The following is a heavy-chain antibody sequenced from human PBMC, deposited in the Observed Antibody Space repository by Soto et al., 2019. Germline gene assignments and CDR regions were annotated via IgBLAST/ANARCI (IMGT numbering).Heavy chain of an antibody. V-gene: IGHV4-39*01. D-gene: IGHD3-10*01. J-gene: IGHJ6*02. CDR1: GGSISSSSYY. CDR3: ARHRASRGWFGEFLWYGMVV. Sequence: ASETMSLTCTVSGGSISSSSYYWGWIRQPQGKALEWIGSIYYSGITYYNPSRKSRVTRSVDTSKNQFSLKLSYVTAADTAESYCARHRASRGWFGEFLWYGMVVWGQGTTDTAFS. CDR2: IYYSGIT.